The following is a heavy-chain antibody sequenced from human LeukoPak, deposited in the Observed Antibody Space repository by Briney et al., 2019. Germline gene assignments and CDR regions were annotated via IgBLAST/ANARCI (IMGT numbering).Heavy chain of an antibody. J-gene: IGHJ6*03. D-gene: IGHD2-2*01. Sequence: PSETLSLTCTVSGGSISSGSYYWSWIRQPAGKGLEWIGRIYTSGSTNYNPSLKSRVTISVDTSKNQFSLKLSSVTAADTAVYHCARGQYQLPLYYYMDVWGKGTTVTVSS. CDR1: GGSISSGSYY. CDR2: IYTSGST. V-gene: IGHV4-61*02. CDR3: ARGQYQLPLYYYMDV.